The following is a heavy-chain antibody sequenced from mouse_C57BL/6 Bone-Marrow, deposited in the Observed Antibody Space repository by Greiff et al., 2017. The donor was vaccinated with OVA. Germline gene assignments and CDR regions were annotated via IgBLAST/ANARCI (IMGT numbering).Heavy chain of an antibody. D-gene: IGHD2-5*01. Sequence: QVQLQQPGAELVKPGASVKLSCKTSGYTFTSYWMHWVKQRPGQGLEWIGMIHPNSGSTNYNEKFKSKATLTVDKSSSTAYMQLSSLTSEDSAVYEGARGDFYDSNYVGWDLDVWGTGTTVTVSS. CDR1: GYTFTSYW. J-gene: IGHJ1*03. CDR2: IHPNSGST. V-gene: IGHV1-64*01. CDR3: ARGDFYDSNYVGWDLDV.